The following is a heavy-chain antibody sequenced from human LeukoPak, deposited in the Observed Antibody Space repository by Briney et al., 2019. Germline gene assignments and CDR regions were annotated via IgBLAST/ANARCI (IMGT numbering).Heavy chain of an antibody. D-gene: IGHD1-14*01. J-gene: IGHJ5*02. CDR3: ARGEPYNWFDP. CDR1: GYTFTGYY. Sequence: EASVTVSCTASGYTFTGYYMHWVRQAPGQGLEWMGWINPNSGGTNYAQKFQGWVTMTRDTSISTAYMELSRLRSDDTAVYYCARGEPYNWFDPWGQGTLVTVSS. V-gene: IGHV1-2*04. CDR2: INPNSGGT.